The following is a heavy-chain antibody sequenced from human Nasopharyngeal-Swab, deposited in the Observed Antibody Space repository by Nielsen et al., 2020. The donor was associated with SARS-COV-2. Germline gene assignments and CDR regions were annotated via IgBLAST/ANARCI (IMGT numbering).Heavy chain of an antibody. Sequence: GGSLRLSCAASGFTFSSYAMHWVRQAPGKGLVWVAVISYDGSNKYYADSVKGRFTISRDNSKNTLYLQMNSLRAEDTAVYYCARSYYGAYYYGMDVWGQGTTVTVSS. CDR3: ARSYYGAYYYGMDV. CDR1: GFTFSSYA. V-gene: IGHV3-30-3*01. CDR2: ISYDGSNK. J-gene: IGHJ6*02. D-gene: IGHD4-17*01.